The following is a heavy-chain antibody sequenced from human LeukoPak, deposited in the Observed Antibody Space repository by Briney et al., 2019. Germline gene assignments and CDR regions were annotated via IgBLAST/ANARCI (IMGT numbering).Heavy chain of an antibody. J-gene: IGHJ4*02. Sequence: ASVKVSCKASGYTFTSYGISWVRQAPGQGLEWMGWISAYNGNTNYAQKLQGRVTMTTDTSTSTDYMELRSLRSDDTAVYYCARDGRDYGDFFDYWGQGTLVTVSS. CDR1: GYTFTSYG. CDR3: ARDGRDYGDFFDY. CDR2: ISAYNGNT. D-gene: IGHD4-17*01. V-gene: IGHV1-18*01.